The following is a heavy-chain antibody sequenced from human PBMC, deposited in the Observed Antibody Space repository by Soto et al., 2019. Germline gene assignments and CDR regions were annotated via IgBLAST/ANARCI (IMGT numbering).Heavy chain of an antibody. CDR1: GGSLSGYF. Sequence: SETLSLTCAVYGGSLSGYFWSWIRQPPGKGLEWIGEINHSVNTNHNPSLKSRVTISVDTSKNQFSLKLSSVTAAETAVYYCARSRRPNHYASGSRGYYYDYGMGVGGQGTTVTVSS. J-gene: IGHJ6*02. D-gene: IGHD3-10*01. CDR2: INHSVNT. V-gene: IGHV4-34*01. CDR3: ARSRRPNHYASGSRGYYYDYGMGV.